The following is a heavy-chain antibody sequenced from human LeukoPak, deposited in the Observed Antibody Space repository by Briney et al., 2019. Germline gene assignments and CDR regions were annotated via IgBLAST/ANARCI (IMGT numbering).Heavy chain of an antibody. J-gene: IGHJ5*02. CDR1: GGSISNSSYY. D-gene: IGHD3-10*01. CDR3: ARRRQGSGWFDP. CDR2: IYHSGRT. V-gene: IGHV4-39*01. Sequence: SETLSLTCTVSGGSISNSSYYWGWIRQPPGKGLEWIGIIYHSGRTYYNPSLKGRLTISVDTSKNQFSLKLSSVTAADTAVYYCARRRQGSGWFDPWGQGTLVTVPS.